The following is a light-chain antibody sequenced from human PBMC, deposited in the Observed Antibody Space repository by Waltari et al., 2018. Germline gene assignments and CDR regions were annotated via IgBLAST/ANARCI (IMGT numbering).Light chain of an antibody. CDR1: QSLNSN. J-gene: IGKJ1*01. Sequence: IVMTQSPATLSVSPGEGATLSCRASQSLNSNVAWFQQKPGQSPRLLIYEASTRATGVPARFSGIGSGTDFTLTISSLQSEDSATYHLQQYNNGPPETFGQGTKVEIK. CDR3: QQYNNGPPET. CDR2: EAS. V-gene: IGKV3-15*01.